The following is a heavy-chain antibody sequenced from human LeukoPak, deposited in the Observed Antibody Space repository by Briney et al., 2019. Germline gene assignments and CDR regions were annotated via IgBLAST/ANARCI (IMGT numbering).Heavy chain of an antibody. CDR1: GHTFRSYD. J-gene: IGHJ3*02. Sequence: ASVKVSCKPSGHTFRSYDVSWVRQAPGQGLEWMGWISPYNGNTDYAQKFQGRVTMTTDTSTSTAYMELRSLRSNDTAVYYCARDFKGVTIFGVVTRTNLYDAFDIWGQGTMVTVSS. D-gene: IGHD3-3*01. CDR3: ARDFKGVTIFGVVTRTNLYDAFDI. CDR2: ISPYNGNT. V-gene: IGHV1-18*01.